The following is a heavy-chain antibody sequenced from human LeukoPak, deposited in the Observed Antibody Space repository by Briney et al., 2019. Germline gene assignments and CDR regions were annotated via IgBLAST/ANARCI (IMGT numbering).Heavy chain of an antibody. CDR2: IYSGGST. V-gene: IGHV3-53*01. CDR1: GFTVSSNY. J-gene: IGHJ4*02. D-gene: IGHD5-18*01. Sequence: GGSLRLSCAASGFTVSSNYMSWVRQAPGKGLEWVSVIYSGGSTYYADSVKGRFTISRDNSKNTLYLQMNSLRAEDTAVYYCARTPQYWAGDTSYFDYWGQGTLVTVSS. CDR3: ARTPQYWAGDTSYFDY.